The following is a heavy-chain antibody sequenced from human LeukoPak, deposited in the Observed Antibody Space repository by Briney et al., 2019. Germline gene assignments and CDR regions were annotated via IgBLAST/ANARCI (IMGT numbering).Heavy chain of an antibody. CDR1: GGSISSYY. D-gene: IGHD1-1*01. CDR3: ARVGDWNGLEY. J-gene: IGHJ4*02. V-gene: IGHV4-59*01. CDR2: IYYTGST. Sequence: SETLSLTCTVSGGSISSYYWSWIRQSPGKGLEWIGYIYYTGSTNYNPSLKSRVTISVDTSKNQFSLKLTSMTAADTAVYYCARVGDWNGLEYWGQGTLVTVSS.